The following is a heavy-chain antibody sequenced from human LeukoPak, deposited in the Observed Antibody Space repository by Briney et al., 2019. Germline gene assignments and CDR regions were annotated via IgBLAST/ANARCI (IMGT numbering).Heavy chain of an antibody. J-gene: IGHJ6*03. CDR1: GFTFSSYA. Sequence: GGSLRLSCAASGFTFSSYAMSWVRQAPGKGLEWVSATSGSGGSTYYADSVKGRFTISRDNSKNTLYLQMNSLRAEDTAVYYCAKDALEWFGDYYYMDVWGKGTTVTVSS. CDR3: AKDALEWFGDYYYMDV. D-gene: IGHD3-10*01. V-gene: IGHV3-23*01. CDR2: TSGSGGST.